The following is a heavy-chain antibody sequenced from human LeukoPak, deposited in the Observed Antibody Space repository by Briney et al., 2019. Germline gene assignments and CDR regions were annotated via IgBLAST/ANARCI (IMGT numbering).Heavy chain of an antibody. D-gene: IGHD5-18*01. CDR1: GFTFSSYS. V-gene: IGHV3-21*01. CDR3: ARSPPVDTAMIDY. CDR2: ISGSSSYI. Sequence: KPGGSLRLSCAASGFTFSSYSMNWVRQAPGKGLEWVSSISGSSSYIYYADSVKGRFTISRDNAKNSLYLQMNSLRAEDTAVYYCARSPPVDTAMIDYWGQGTLVTVSS. J-gene: IGHJ4*02.